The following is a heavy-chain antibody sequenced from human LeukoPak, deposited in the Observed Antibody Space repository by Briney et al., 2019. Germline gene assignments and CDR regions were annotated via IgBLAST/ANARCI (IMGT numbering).Heavy chain of an antibody. J-gene: IGHJ1*01. V-gene: IGHV3-21*01. CDR2: IISSSKRM. D-gene: IGHD4-17*01. Sequence: GGSLRLSCAASGFIFRTYSMNWVRQAPGKGLEWVSSIISSSKRMYYADSLKGRFSISRDDAKNSLFLQMNGLRAEDTAVYYCVRDMTTTTTCYLQHWGQGTLVTVSS. CDR3: VRDMTTTTTCYLQH. CDR1: GFIFRTYS.